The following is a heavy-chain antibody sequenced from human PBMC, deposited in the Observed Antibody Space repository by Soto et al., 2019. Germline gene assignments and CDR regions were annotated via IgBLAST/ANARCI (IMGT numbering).Heavy chain of an antibody. Sequence: PGGSLRLSCTTSGFSFGDYAMSWFRQAPGKGLEWVANIKEDGTAKYYLDSVKGRFTVSRDNAKNSLYLQMNSLRAEDTAMYYCTTDRGYLTFDYWGQGTLVTVSS. CDR3: TTDRGYLTFDY. CDR1: GFSFGDYA. CDR2: IKEDGTAK. J-gene: IGHJ4*02. D-gene: IGHD3-22*01. V-gene: IGHV3-7*01.